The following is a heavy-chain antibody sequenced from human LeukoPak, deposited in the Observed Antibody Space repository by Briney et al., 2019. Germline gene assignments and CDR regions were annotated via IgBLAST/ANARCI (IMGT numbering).Heavy chain of an antibody. CDR3: ATGNYYDSRGYYTFGH. D-gene: IGHD3-22*01. CDR2: ISGDGSTT. V-gene: IGHV3-74*01. CDR1: GFAFNKYW. Sequence: GGSLRLSCAASGFAFNKYWMHWVRQTPGKGLVWVSRISGDGSTTSYADSVKGGFTISRDNAKNTLCLQMSSLRAEDTAVYYCATGNYYDSRGYYTFGHWGQGTLVTVSS. J-gene: IGHJ4*02.